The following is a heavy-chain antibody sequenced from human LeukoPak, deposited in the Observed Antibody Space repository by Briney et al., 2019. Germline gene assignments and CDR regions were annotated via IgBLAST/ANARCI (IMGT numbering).Heavy chain of an antibody. CDR2: IYSSGST. CDR1: GASISGSNYY. CDR3: ARSFGLEPIIRY. J-gene: IGHJ4*02. V-gene: IGHV4-39*01. Sequence: SETLSLTCAVSGASISGSNYYWGWIRQPPGKGLEWIGNIYSSGSTYYNASLQSRVTISIDTSKNQFSLKLSSVTAADTAVYYCARSFGLEPIIRYWGQGTLVTVSS. D-gene: IGHD1-1*01.